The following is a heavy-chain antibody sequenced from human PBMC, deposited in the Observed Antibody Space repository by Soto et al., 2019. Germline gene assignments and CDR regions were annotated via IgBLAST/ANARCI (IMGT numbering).Heavy chain of an antibody. CDR2: IKSKTDGGTT. D-gene: IGHD3-3*01. CDR1: GFTFSNAW. Sequence: PGGSLRLSCAASGFTFSNAWMNWVRQAPGKGLEWVGRIKSKTDGGTTDYAAPVKGRFTISRDDSKNTLYLQMNSLKTEDTAVYYCTTTYYDFWSGYPPNNYWGQGTLVTVSS. V-gene: IGHV3-15*07. J-gene: IGHJ4*02. CDR3: TTTYYDFWSGYPPNNY.